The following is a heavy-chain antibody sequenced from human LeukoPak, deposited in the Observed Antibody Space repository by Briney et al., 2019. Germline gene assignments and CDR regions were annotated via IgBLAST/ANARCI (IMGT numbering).Heavy chain of an antibody. J-gene: IGHJ4*02. V-gene: IGHV3-23*01. D-gene: IGHD6-19*01. CDR3: ARVSLSSGCLSN. Sequence: GGSLRLSCAASGFTFSSYAMSWVRQAPGKGLEWVSAISGSGGSTYYADFVKGRFTISRDNAKNTLFLQMNGLRAEDTAVYYCARVSLSSGCLSNWGQGTLVTVSS. CDR1: GFTFSSYA. CDR2: ISGSGGST.